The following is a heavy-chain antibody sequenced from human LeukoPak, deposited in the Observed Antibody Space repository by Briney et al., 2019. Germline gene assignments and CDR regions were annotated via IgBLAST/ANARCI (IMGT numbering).Heavy chain of an antibody. CDR2: IYYSGST. Sequence: SETLSLTCTVCGGSISSYYWSWIRQPPGKGLEWIGYIYYSGSTNYNPSLKSRVTISVDTSKNQFSLKLSSVTAADTAVYYCARDIRGYYYYMDVWGKGTTVTISS. D-gene: IGHD3-10*01. J-gene: IGHJ6*03. CDR3: ARDIRGYYYYMDV. CDR1: GGSISSYY. V-gene: IGHV4-59*01.